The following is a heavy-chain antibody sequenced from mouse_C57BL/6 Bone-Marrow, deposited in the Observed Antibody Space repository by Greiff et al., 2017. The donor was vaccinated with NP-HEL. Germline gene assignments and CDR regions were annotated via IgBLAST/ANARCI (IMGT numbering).Heavy chain of an antibody. CDR1: GYAFRSSW. Sequence: QVQLKQSGPELVKPGASVKISCKASGYAFRSSWMNWVKQRPGKGLEWIGRIYPGDGDTTYNGKFKGKATLTADKSSSTAYMQLSSLTSEHSAVYFCARDYYGNYVRYFDVWGTGTTVTVSS. D-gene: IGHD2-1*01. CDR3: ARDYYGNYVRYFDV. CDR2: IYPGDGDT. J-gene: IGHJ1*03. V-gene: IGHV1-82*01.